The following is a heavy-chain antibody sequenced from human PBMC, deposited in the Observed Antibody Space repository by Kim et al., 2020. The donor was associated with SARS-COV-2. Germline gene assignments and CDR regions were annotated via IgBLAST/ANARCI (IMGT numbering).Heavy chain of an antibody. V-gene: IGHV1-3*01. CDR3: AREGSGSYNWLDP. D-gene: IGHD3-10*01. J-gene: IGHJ5*02. Sequence: KYAQKFQGRRTIPRDTAATTASMELSSLTSKDTAVYYCAREGSGSYNWLDPWGQGTLVTVSS.